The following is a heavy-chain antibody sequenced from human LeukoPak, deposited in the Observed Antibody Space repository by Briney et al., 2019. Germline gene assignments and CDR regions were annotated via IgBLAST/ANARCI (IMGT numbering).Heavy chain of an antibody. D-gene: IGHD6-19*01. CDR3: ARRKIAVAGTGTNWFDP. J-gene: IGHJ5*02. CDR2: IIPIFGTA. V-gene: IGHV1-69*01. CDR1: GGTFSSYA. Sequence: SVKVSCKASGGTFSSYAISWVRQAPGQGLEWMGGIIPIFGTANYAQKFQGRVTITEDESTSTAYMELSSLRSEDTAVYYCARRKIAVAGTGTNWFDPWGQGTLVTVSS.